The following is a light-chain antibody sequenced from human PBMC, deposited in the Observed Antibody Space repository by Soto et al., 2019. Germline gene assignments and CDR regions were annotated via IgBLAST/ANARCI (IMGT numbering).Light chain of an antibody. CDR2: DAF. V-gene: IGKV3D-20*01. J-gene: IGKJ1*01. CDR1: EIVVTDY. CDR3: QQYGTSPWT. Sequence: EVVLTQSPATLSLSLGETATLSCRASEIVVTDYLFWYQQRPGLAPRLLIYDAFNRATGVPGRFSGSGSVTDFTLTITTVEPDYSVLYFCQQYGTSPWTFGPGT.